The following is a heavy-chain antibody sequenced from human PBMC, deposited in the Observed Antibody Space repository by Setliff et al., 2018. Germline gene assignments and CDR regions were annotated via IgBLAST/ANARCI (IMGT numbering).Heavy chain of an antibody. J-gene: IGHJ4*02. CDR3: VNHNPARRSPAGTALDS. V-gene: IGHV3-23*01. Sequence: PGGSLRLSCAASGFTFSTYSMSWGRQAPGKGLEWVSAISGDSEYIYYRDSVKGRFTISRANSKNTLYLQMNNLRVEDTARYYCVNHNPARRSPAGTALDSWGQGTLVTVSS. CDR2: ISGDSEYI. CDR1: GFTFSTYS. D-gene: IGHD6-19*01.